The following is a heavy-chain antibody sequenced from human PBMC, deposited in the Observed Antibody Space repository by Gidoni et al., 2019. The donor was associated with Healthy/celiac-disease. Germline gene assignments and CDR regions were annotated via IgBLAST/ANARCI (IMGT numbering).Heavy chain of an antibody. J-gene: IGHJ3*02. CDR3: ASGPFDI. CDR1: GGSISSSY. V-gene: IGHV4-59*01. Sequence: QVQLQESGPGLVKPSETLSLTCTVSGGSISSSYWSWIRQPPGKGLEWIGYIYYSGSTNYNPSLKSRVTISVDTSKNQFSLKLSSVTAADTAVYYCASGPFDIWGQGTMVTVSS. CDR2: IYYSGST.